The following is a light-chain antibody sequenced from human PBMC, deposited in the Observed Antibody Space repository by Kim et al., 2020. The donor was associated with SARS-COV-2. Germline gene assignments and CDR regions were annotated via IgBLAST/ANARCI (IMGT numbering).Light chain of an antibody. CDR1: QSVSSSF. Sequence: EIVLTQSPGTLSLSPGETATLSCRASQSVSSSFLAWYQKRPGQAPTLLIYDASTGATDIPDRFSGGGSGTDFTLTISRLEPEDFAVYFCQHFGGSSYTFGQGTKLEI. CDR2: DAS. CDR3: QHFGGSSYT. J-gene: IGKJ2*01. V-gene: IGKV3-20*01.